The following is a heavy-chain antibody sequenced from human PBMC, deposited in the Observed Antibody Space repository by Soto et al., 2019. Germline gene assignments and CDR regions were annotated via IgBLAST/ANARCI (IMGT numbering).Heavy chain of an antibody. J-gene: IGHJ4*02. CDR1: GGSISSYY. D-gene: IGHD3-3*01. CDR2: IYYSGST. CDR3: ARGWSIFGVVKHFDY. V-gene: IGHV4-59*01. Sequence: PSETLSLTCTVSGGSISSYYWSWIRQPPGKGLEWIGYIYYSGSTNYNPSLKSRVTISVDTSKNQFSLKLSSVTAADTAVYYCARGWSIFGVVKHFDYWGQGTLVTVS.